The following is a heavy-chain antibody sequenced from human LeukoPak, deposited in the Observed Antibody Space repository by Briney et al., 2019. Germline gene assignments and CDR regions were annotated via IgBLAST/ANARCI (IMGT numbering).Heavy chain of an antibody. Sequence: PGGSLRLSCAASGFTFSSYWINWVRQAPGKGLVWVSRINSDGSSTSYADSVKGRFTISRDNAKNTLYLQMSSLRAEDTAVYYCARDRVICADYLYYFDYWGQGTLVTVSS. CDR3: ARDRVICADYLYYFDY. V-gene: IGHV3-74*01. CDR2: INSDGSST. CDR1: GFTFSSYW. J-gene: IGHJ4*02. D-gene: IGHD4-11*01.